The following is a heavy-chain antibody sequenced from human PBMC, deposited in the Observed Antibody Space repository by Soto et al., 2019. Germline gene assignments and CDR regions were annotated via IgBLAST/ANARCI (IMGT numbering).Heavy chain of an antibody. D-gene: IGHD3-22*01. CDR1: GFTLSNYA. CDR3: ARAGGGYLDY. J-gene: IGHJ4*02. Sequence: QGQLVESGGGVVQPGRSLKLCCVASGFTLSNYALHWVRQAPGKGPEWMAFISNDGSNKLYADSVKGRFTISRDNSKNTLYLEMNSLRPEDTAVFYCARAGGGYLDYWGQGTLVTVSS. CDR2: ISNDGSNK. V-gene: IGHV3-30*04.